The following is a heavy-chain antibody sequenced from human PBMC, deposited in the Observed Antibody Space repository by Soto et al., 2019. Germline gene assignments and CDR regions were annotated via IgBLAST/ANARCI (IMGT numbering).Heavy chain of an antibody. Sequence: HPGGSLRLSCAASGFTFSSYAMSWVRQAPGKGLEWVSAISGSGGSTYYADSVKGRFTISRDNSKNTLYLQMNSLRAEDTAVYYCAKSLRPKTLGSIVVLRFLEWLGDQTLNYWGQGTLVTVSS. V-gene: IGHV3-23*01. CDR3: AKSLRPKTLGSIVVLRFLEWLGDQTLNY. D-gene: IGHD3-3*01. CDR1: GFTFSSYA. CDR2: ISGSGGST. J-gene: IGHJ4*02.